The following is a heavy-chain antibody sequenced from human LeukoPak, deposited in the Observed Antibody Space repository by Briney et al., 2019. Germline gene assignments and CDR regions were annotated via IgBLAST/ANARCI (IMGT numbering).Heavy chain of an antibody. V-gene: IGHV3-15*01. J-gene: IGHJ4*02. D-gene: IGHD3-22*01. Sequence: GGSLRLSCAASGFTFSNAWMSWVRQAPGKGLEWVGLIKSKTDGGTTDYAAPVKGRFTISRDDSKTTLYLQMNSLRTEDTAVYYCHPQLVVFATSDYWGQGTLVTVSS. CDR3: HPQLVVFATSDY. CDR2: IKSKTDGGTT. CDR1: GFTFSNAW.